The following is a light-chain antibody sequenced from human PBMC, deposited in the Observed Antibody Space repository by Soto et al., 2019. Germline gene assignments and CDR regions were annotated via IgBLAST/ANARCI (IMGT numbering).Light chain of an antibody. V-gene: IGKV3-20*01. Sequence: EVVLTQSPGTVSLSPGERATLSCRASQSVTNNYLAWYQQQAGQAPRLLIYAASSRATGIPDRFSGSGSGTDFTLSISRLEPEDFAVYYCQQYGNSLTWTFGQGTKVEIK. CDR1: QSVTNNY. J-gene: IGKJ1*01. CDR3: QQYGNSLTWT. CDR2: AAS.